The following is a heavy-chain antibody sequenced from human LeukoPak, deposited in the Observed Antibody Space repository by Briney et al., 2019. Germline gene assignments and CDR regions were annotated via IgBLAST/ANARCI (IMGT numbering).Heavy chain of an antibody. CDR2: IYTSGST. J-gene: IGHJ5*02. CDR1: GGSISSYY. CDR3: ARERTGTTRGTLDP. D-gene: IGHD1-7*01. Sequence: PSETLSLTCTVSGGSISSYYWSWIRQPAGKGLEWIGRIYTSGSTNYNPSLKSRVTMSVDTSKNQFSLKLSSVTAADSAVYYCARERTGTTRGTLDPWGQGTLVTVSS. V-gene: IGHV4-4*07.